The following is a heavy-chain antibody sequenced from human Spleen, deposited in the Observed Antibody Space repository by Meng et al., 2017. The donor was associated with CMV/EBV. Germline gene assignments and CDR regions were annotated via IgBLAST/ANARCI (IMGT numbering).Heavy chain of an antibody. CDR2: IYPGDSDT. CDR1: GHTFTSYW. D-gene: IGHD3-3*01. J-gene: IGHJ3*02. V-gene: IGHV5-51*01. Sequence: GGSLRLSCKGSGHTFTSYWIAWVRQMPGKGLEWVGLIYPGDSDTRYSPSFQGQVTISADKSFSTAYLQWSSLKASDAAIYYCARPYFYDASGYYFNAFEIWGQGTMVTVSS. CDR3: ARPYFYDASGYYFNAFEI.